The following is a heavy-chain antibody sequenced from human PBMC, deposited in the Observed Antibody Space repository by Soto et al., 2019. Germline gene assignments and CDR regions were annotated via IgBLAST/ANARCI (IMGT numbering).Heavy chain of an antibody. J-gene: IGHJ3*02. CDR2: ISSSSSYT. Sequence: GGSLRLSCAASGFTFSDYYMSWIRQAPGKGLEWVSYISSSSSYTNYADSVKGRFTISRDNAKNSLYLQMNSLRAEDTAVYYCARDRGVTPGDDAFDIWGQGTMVTVSS. V-gene: IGHV3-11*06. CDR3: ARDRGVTPGDDAFDI. CDR1: GFTFSDYY. D-gene: IGHD2-21*02.